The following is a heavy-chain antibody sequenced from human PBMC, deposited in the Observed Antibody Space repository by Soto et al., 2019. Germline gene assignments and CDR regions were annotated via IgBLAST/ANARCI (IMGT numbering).Heavy chain of an antibody. Sequence: GESLKISCRGSGYSFTSYWIGWVRQMPGKGLEWMGIIYPGDSDTRYSPSFQGQVTISADKSISTAYLQWSSLKDSDTAMYYCARRSGCSSTSCYTHMDVWGQGTTVTVSS. CDR2: IYPGDSDT. D-gene: IGHD2-2*02. CDR1: GYSFTSYW. CDR3: ARRSGCSSTSCYTHMDV. J-gene: IGHJ6*02. V-gene: IGHV5-51*01.